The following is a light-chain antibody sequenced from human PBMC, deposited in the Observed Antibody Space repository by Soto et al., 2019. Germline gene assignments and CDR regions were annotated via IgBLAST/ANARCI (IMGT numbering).Light chain of an antibody. CDR3: QHYYTSYTI. J-gene: IGKJ1*01. Sequence: EIVLTQSPGTLSLSPGERATLSCGASQNVTSNYLAWYQQKPGQAPRLLIFGASTRATGITDRFSGSVAGTSYTLTNSRLAPEDFTVYYCQHYYTSYTILGQGTKVEIK. CDR2: GAS. V-gene: IGKV3-20*01. CDR1: QNVTSNY.